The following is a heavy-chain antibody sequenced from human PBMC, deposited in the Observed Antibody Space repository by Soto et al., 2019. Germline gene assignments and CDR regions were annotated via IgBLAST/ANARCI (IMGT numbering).Heavy chain of an antibody. V-gene: IGHV3-21*01. CDR3: VSGYHHYDAFDI. J-gene: IGHJ3*02. Sequence: SCKASGLTFSSYSMNWVRQAPGRGLEWVSSISSRSSYIYYADSVKGRFTISRDNAKNSLYLQMNSLRAEDTAVYYCVSGYHHYDAFDIWGQGTMVTVSS. CDR1: GLTFSSYS. D-gene: IGHD3-22*01. CDR2: ISSRSSYI.